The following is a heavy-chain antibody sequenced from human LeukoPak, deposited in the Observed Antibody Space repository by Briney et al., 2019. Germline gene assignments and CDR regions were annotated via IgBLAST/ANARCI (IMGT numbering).Heavy chain of an antibody. Sequence: PGGSLRLSCAASGFTFSDYYMSWIRQAPGKGLEWVSYISSSGSTIYYADSVKGRFTISRDNAKNSLYLQMNSLRAEDTAVYYCARVGVVPAENYYYMDVWGKGTTVTVSS. CDR3: ARVGVVPAENYYYMDV. CDR2: ISSSGSTI. J-gene: IGHJ6*03. V-gene: IGHV3-11*04. D-gene: IGHD2-2*01. CDR1: GFTFSDYY.